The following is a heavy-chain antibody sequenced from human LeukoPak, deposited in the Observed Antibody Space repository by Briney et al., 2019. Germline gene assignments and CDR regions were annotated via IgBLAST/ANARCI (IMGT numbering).Heavy chain of an antibody. CDR1: GFTFSSYW. CDR2: INSDGSST. Sequence: PGGSLRLSCAASGFTFSSYWVHWVRQAPGKGLVWVSRINSDGSSTSYADSVKGRFTISRDNSKNTLYLQVNSLRAEDTAVYYCAKGGKWDVTPFDYWGQGTLVTVSS. D-gene: IGHD1-26*01. J-gene: IGHJ4*02. CDR3: AKGGKWDVTPFDY. V-gene: IGHV3-74*01.